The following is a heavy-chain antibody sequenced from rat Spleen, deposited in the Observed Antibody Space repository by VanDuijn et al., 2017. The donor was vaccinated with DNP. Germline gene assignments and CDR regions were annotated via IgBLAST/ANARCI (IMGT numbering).Heavy chain of an antibody. V-gene: IGHV2-27*01. J-gene: IGHJ3*01. D-gene: IGHD1-2*01. CDR2: IHNGGST. CDR1: GFSLTNYD. Sequence: QVQLKESGPGLVQTSQTLSLSCTVSGFSLTNYDVHWVRHPPGKGLEWMGRIHNGGSTDFNSALKSRLRISRDTSKSQVFLKMNSVQTEDTARYFCARSDYYSSGFAYWGQGTLATVSS. CDR3: ARSDYYSSGFAY.